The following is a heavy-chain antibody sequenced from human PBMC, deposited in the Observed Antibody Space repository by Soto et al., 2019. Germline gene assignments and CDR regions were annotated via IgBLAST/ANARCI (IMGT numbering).Heavy chain of an antibody. Sequence: GGSLRLSCAASGFTFSSYAMSWVRQAPGKGLEWVSAISGSGGSTYYADSVKGRFTISRDYSKNTLYLQMNSLRAEYTAVYCCAKGRFLEWLTSDVWGKGTTVTVSS. CDR2: ISGSGGST. V-gene: IGHV3-23*01. D-gene: IGHD3-3*01. J-gene: IGHJ6*04. CDR1: GFTFSSYA. CDR3: AKGRFLEWLTSDV.